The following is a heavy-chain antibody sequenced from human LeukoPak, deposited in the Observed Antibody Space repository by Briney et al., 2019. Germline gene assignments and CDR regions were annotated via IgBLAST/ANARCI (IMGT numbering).Heavy chain of an antibody. D-gene: IGHD6-13*01. J-gene: IGHJ2*01. Sequence: GGSLRLSCAASGFTFRSYDMHWARQATGKGLEWVSGIGTAGEIYYPGSVKGRFTISRENAKNSLYLQMNSLRAGDTAVYYCARAAYSSTWYSRYFDLWGRGTLVTVSS. CDR2: IGTAGEI. CDR1: GFTFRSYD. CDR3: ARAAYSSTWYSRYFDL. V-gene: IGHV3-13*01.